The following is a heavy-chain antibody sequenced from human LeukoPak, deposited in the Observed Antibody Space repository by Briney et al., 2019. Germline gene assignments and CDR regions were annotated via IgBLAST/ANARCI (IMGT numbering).Heavy chain of an antibody. CDR3: AKRGVVIRVILVGSHKEAYYFDS. J-gene: IGHJ4*02. CDR1: GITGSDYG. Sequence: GGSLRLSCVASGITGSDYGMSWVRQAPAEGLAWGVGSSCSGGSTYYANSVKGRFTLSRDNPRNTLSLQMSTLSAEDTALYFCAKRGVVIRVILVGSHKEAYYFDSWGQGALVTVSS. V-gene: IGHV3-23*01. D-gene: IGHD3-22*01. CDR2: SSCSGGST.